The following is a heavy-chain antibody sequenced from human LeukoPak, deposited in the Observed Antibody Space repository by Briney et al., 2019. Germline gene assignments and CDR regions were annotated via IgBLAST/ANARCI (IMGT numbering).Heavy chain of an antibody. CDR2: ISSSSSYI. D-gene: IGHD3-10*01. J-gene: IGHJ4*02. V-gene: IGHV3-21*01. CDR3: ARFTMVRGVHNDDY. CDR1: GFTFSSYS. Sequence: GGSLRLSCAASGFTFSSYSMNWVRQAPGKGLEWVSSISSSSSYIYYADSVKGRLTISRDNAKNSLYLQMNSLRAEDTAVYYCARFTMVRGVHNDDYWGQGTLVTVSS.